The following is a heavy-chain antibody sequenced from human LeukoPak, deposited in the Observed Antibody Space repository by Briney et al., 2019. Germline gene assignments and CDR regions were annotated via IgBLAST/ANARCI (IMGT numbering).Heavy chain of an antibody. V-gene: IGHV4-39*07. Sequence: SETLSLTCTVSGGSISSSSYYWGWIRQPPGKGLEWIGSIYYSGSTYYNPSLKSRVTISVDTSKNQFSLKLSSVTAADTAVYYCARAPRPLRGYSYGFDYWGQGTLVTVSS. D-gene: IGHD5-18*01. CDR3: ARAPRPLRGYSYGFDY. J-gene: IGHJ4*02. CDR2: IYYSGST. CDR1: GGSISSSSYY.